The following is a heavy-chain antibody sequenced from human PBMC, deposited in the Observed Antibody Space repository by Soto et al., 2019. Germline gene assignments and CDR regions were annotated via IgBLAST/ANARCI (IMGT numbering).Heavy chain of an antibody. J-gene: IGHJ4*02. V-gene: IGHV4-31*03. CDR2: IYYSGFT. CDR3: ARDFGGVSGTSNYFDH. D-gene: IGHD3-16*01. Sequence: PWETLSLTCTVSGGSISSGGYYWNWIRQHPGKGLEWIGYIYYSGFTLYNPSLKSRVTISVDTSKNQFSLKLSSVTAADTAVYYCARDFGGVSGTSNYFDHWGQGTPVTVS. CDR1: GGSISSGGYY.